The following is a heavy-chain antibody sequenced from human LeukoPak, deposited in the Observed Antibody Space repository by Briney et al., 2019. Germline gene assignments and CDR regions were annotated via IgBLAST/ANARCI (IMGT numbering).Heavy chain of an antibody. CDR1: GGSFSGYY. CDR3: VRGAAVIDY. Sequence: PSETLSLTCAVYGGSFSGYYWSWIRQPPGKGLEWIGEINHSGSTNYNPSLKSRVTISVDTSKNQFSLKLSSVTAADTAVYYCVRGAAVIDYWGQGTLVTVSS. V-gene: IGHV4-34*01. CDR2: INHSGST. J-gene: IGHJ4*02. D-gene: IGHD6-13*01.